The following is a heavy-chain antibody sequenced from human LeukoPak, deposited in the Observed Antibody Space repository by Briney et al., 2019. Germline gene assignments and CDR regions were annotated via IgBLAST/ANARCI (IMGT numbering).Heavy chain of an antibody. J-gene: IGHJ4*02. CDR2: ISAYNGNT. D-gene: IGHD3-22*01. V-gene: IGHV1-18*01. CDR3: AREYYYDISGYYYYYFDY. CDR1: GYTFTTYG. Sequence: ASVKVSCKASGYTFTTYGLSWVRQAPGQGLEWMGWISAYNGNTNYAQKFQGRVTMTTDTSTSTAYMELRSLRSDDTAVYYCAREYYYDISGYYYYYFDYWGQGTLVTVSS.